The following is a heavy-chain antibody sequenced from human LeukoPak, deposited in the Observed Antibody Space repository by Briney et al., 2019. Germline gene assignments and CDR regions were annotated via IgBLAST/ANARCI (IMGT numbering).Heavy chain of an antibody. CDR3: ARDAHTGSGTYWGGVDYYYGLDV. CDR2: VYGGDIT. D-gene: IGHD3-10*01. CDR1: GFTVSTNY. J-gene: IGHJ6*02. V-gene: IGHV3-66*01. Sequence: PGGSLRLSCAASGFTVSTNYMTWVRQAPGEGLEWVSVVYGGDITYYADSVNGRFTISRGNSKNTLYLQMNSLRAEDTAVYYCARDAHTGSGTYWGGVDYYYGLDVWGQGTTVTVSS.